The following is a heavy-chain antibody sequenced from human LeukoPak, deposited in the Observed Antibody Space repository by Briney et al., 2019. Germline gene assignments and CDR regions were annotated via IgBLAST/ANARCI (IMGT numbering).Heavy chain of an antibody. Sequence: SETLSLTCTVSGGSISSSSYSWGWIRQPPGKGLEWIGSIYYSGSTHYNPSLKSRVTISVDTSKNQFSLKLSSVTAADTAVYYCARVGGGAAAEDYYYYMDVWGKGTTVTISS. J-gene: IGHJ6*03. CDR3: ARVGGGAAAEDYYYYMDV. D-gene: IGHD6-13*01. V-gene: IGHV4-39*01. CDR2: IYYSGST. CDR1: GGSISSSSYS.